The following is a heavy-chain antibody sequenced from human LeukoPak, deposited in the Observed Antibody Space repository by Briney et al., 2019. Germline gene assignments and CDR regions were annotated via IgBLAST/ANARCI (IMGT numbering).Heavy chain of an antibody. D-gene: IGHD1-26*01. J-gene: IGHJ4*02. CDR2: INTDGTST. CDR3: ARRLEYSGSKGVFDY. CDR1: GFTFSSYW. V-gene: IGHV3-74*01. Sequence: GGSLRLSCAASGFTFSSYWMHWVRQPPGKGLVWVSRINTDGTSTNYADSVKGRFTISRDNAENTLYLQMNTLRAEDTAVYYCARRLEYSGSKGVFDYWGQGTLVTVSS.